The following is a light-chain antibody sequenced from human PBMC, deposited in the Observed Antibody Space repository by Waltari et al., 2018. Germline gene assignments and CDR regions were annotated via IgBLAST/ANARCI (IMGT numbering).Light chain of an antibody. CDR2: EVT. CDR3: TSYAGAHNLL. CDR1: SPDVGPYPY. V-gene: IGLV2-8*01. Sequence: QSALTQPPSASGSPGQSVTLPCAGTSPDVGPYPYVSWYQQHPGRPPKLIIYEVTKRPSGVAARFSGSKSGNTASLTVSGLQAEDEADYYCTSYAGAHNLLFGGGTKLTVL. J-gene: IGLJ2*01.